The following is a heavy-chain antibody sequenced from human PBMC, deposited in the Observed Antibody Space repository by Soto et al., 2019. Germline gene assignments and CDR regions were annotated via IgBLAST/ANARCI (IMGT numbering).Heavy chain of an antibody. CDR2: ISYDGSNK. Sequence: GGSLRLSCAASGFTFSSYAMHWVRQAPGKGLEWVAVISYDGSNKYYADSVKGRFTISRDNSKNTLYLQMNSLRAEDTAVYYCARDRQNVIQSTGYSNYVRFTDYPYYYYGMDVWGQGTTVTVSS. D-gene: IGHD4-4*01. CDR3: ARDRQNVIQSTGYSNYVRFTDYPYYYYGMDV. CDR1: GFTFSSYA. V-gene: IGHV3-30-3*01. J-gene: IGHJ6*02.